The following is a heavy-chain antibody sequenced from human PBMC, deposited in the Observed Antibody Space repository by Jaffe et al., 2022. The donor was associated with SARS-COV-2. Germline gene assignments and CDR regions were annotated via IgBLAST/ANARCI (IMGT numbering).Heavy chain of an antibody. CDR3: ARDLIVGVPLAAFDI. CDR1: GFTTSRYW. Sequence: EVQLVESGGGLVQPGGSLRLSCEAFGFTTSRYWMTWVRQAPGKGLECVANIKRDGSEKYYVDSVEGRFTVSRDNAKNLLYLEMNSLRAEDTAVYYCARDLIVGVPLAAFDIWGQGTMVTVSS. CDR2: IKRDGSEK. D-gene: IGHD1-26*01. J-gene: IGHJ3*02. V-gene: IGHV3-7*01.